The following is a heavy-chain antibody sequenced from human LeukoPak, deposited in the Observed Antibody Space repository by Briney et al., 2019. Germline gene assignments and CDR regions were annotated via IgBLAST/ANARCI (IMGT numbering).Heavy chain of an antibody. D-gene: IGHD3-16*01. J-gene: IGHJ4*02. CDR2: IKGDGSEK. CDR3: AKDRANWAIDD. Sequence: PGGSLRLSCEASGFTFRNYWMSWVRQAPGKGLEWVANIKGDGSEKNYVESVEGRFTISRDNAKNSLYLQMNSLRVEDTAVYYCAKDRANWAIDDWGQGTQVTVSS. CDR1: GFTFRNYW. V-gene: IGHV3-7*01.